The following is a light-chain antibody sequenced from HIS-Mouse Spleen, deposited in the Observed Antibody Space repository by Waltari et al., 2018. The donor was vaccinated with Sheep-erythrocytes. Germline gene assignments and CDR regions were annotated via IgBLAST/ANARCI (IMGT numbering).Light chain of an antibody. V-gene: IGLV3-1*01. J-gene: IGLJ1*01. CDR2: QDS. Sequence: SYELTQPPSVSVSPGQTASITCSGDKLGDKYACWYQQKPGQSPVLVIYQDSKRPSGIPERVSGSNSGNTAPLTISGTQAMDEADYYCQAWDSSIYVFGTGTKVTVL. CDR3: QAWDSSIYV. CDR1: KLGDKY.